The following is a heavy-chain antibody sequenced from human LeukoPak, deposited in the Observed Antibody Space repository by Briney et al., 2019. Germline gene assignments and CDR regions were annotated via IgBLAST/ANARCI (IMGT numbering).Heavy chain of an antibody. V-gene: IGHV5-51*01. J-gene: IGHJ4*02. Sequence: GESLKISCKGSGYTFTNYWIGWVRQMPGKGLEWMGIIYPGDSDTRYSPSFQGQVTISADKSISTAYLQWSSLKASDTAIFYCARRSSSSWTPDFWGQGTLVTVSS. CDR3: ARRSSSSWTPDF. D-gene: IGHD6-13*01. CDR1: GYTFTNYW. CDR2: IYPGDSDT.